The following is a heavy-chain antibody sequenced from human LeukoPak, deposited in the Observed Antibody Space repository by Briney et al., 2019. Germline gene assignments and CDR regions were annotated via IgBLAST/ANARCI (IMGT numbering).Heavy chain of an antibody. CDR3: ARDRGSLDFDY. Sequence: GGSLRLSCAASGFTFSDYYMTWIRQAPGTGLEWASYISSSGSTKYYADSVKGRFTSSRDNAKNSLYLQMNSLRAEDTAVYYCARDRGSLDFDYWGQGTLVTVSS. D-gene: IGHD3-10*01. CDR2: ISSSGSTK. V-gene: IGHV3-11*04. J-gene: IGHJ4*02. CDR1: GFTFSDYY.